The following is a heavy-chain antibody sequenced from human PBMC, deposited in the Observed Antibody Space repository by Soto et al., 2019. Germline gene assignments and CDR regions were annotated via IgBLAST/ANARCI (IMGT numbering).Heavy chain of an antibody. CDR2: INAGNGNT. CDR1: GYTFTSYA. CDR3: ARALFTYSGSYFWFDP. V-gene: IGHV1-3*01. J-gene: IGHJ5*02. Sequence: ASVKVSCKASGYTFTSYAMHWVRQAPGQRLEWMGWINAGNGNTKYSQKFQGRVTITRDTSASTAYMELSSLRSEDTAVYYCARALFTYSGSYFWFDPWGQGTLVTVSS. D-gene: IGHD1-26*01.